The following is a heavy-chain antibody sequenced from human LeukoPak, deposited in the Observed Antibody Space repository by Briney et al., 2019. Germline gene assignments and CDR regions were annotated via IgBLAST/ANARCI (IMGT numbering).Heavy chain of an antibody. D-gene: IGHD5-24*01. CDR2: VYYDGNN. V-gene: IGHV4-59*01. CDR1: GGSMSTYY. J-gene: IGHJ3*02. Sequence: SETLSLTCSVSGGSMSTYYWSWIRQPPGKGLEWIGYVYYDGNNDYNPSLKSRVTISIDTSKKQFSLKLTSVTAADTAVYYCARVKDDNNYDRAFDIWGQGTMVTVSS. CDR3: ARVKDDNNYDRAFDI.